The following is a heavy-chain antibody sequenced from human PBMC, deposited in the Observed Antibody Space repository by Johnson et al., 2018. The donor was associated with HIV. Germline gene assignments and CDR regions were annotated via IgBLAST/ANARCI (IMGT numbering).Heavy chain of an antibody. CDR1: GFTFSNAW. D-gene: IGHD6-13*01. J-gene: IGHJ3*02. CDR3: TTDIAAGADAFDI. Sequence: VQLVESGGGLVKPGGSLRLSCAASGFTFSNAWMSWVRQAPGKGLEWVGRIKSKTDGGTTDYAAPVQGRFTISRDDSKNTLYLQMNSLKTEDTAVYYCTTDIAAGADAFDIWGQGTMVTVSS. V-gene: IGHV3-15*01. CDR2: IKSKTDGGTT.